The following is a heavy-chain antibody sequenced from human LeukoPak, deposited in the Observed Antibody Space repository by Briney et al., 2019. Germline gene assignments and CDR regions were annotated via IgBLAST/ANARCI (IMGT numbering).Heavy chain of an antibody. D-gene: IGHD2-2*01. CDR3: ARHYRGSIADIVVVPAADYYYYMDV. J-gene: IGHJ6*03. CDR2: ISYDGSNK. V-gene: IGHV3-30-3*01. CDR1: GFTFSSYA. Sequence: PGGSLRLSCAASGFTFSSYAMHWVRQAPGKGLEWVAVISYDGSNKYYADSVKDRFTISRDNSKNTLYLQMNSLRAEDTAVYYCARHYRGSIADIVVVPAADYYYYMDVWGKGTTVTVSS.